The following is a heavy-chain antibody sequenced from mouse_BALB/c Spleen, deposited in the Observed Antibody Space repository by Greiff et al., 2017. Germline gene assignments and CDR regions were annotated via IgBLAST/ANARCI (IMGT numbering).Heavy chain of an antibody. J-gene: IGHJ2*01. Sequence: EVKLMESGPSLVKPSQTLSLTCSVTGDSITSGYWNWIRKFPGNKLEYMGYISYSGSTYYNPSLKSRISITRDTSKNQYYLQLNSVTTEDTATYYCARSHYYGSSFDYWGQGTTLTVSS. CDR2: ISYSGST. CDR3: ARSHYYGSSFDY. V-gene: IGHV3-8*02. D-gene: IGHD1-1*01. CDR1: GDSITSGY.